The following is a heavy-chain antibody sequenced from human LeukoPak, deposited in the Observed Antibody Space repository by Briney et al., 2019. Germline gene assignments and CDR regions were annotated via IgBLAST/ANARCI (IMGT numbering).Heavy chain of an antibody. CDR1: GGSISSYY. D-gene: IGHD3-22*01. V-gene: IGHV4-59*01. CDR2: IYYSGST. CDR3: ARHLGYSATFDY. Sequence: SGTLSLTCTVSGGSISSYYWSWIRQPPGKGLEWIGDIYYSGSTDYNPSLKSRVTISVDTSKNQFSLKLSSVTAADTAVYYCARHLGYSATFDYWGQGTLVTVSS. J-gene: IGHJ4*02.